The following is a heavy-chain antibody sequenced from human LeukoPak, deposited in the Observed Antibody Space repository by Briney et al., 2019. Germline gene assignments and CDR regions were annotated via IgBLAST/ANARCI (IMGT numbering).Heavy chain of an antibody. Sequence: ASVKVSCKASGYTLTNYDINWVRQATGQGLEWMGWMKPKSGERGYAEKFQGRDTMTRDTSINTAYMELSSLPSEDTAVYYCARDYGGNSGWFDPWGEGTLVTVSS. D-gene: IGHD4-23*01. V-gene: IGHV1-8*01. CDR2: MKPKSGER. CDR3: ARDYGGNSGWFDP. CDR1: GYTLTNYD. J-gene: IGHJ5*02.